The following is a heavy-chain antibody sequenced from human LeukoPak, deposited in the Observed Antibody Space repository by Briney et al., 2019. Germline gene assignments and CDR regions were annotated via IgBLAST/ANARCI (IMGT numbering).Heavy chain of an antibody. V-gene: IGHV3-11*03. J-gene: IGHJ4*02. Sequence: GGSLRLSCAASGFTFSDYYMSWLRQAPGKGLEWVSYISSSSSYTNYADSVKGRFTISRDNAKNSLYLQMNSLRAEDTAVYYCARPLSYYYDSSGPQGYWGQGTLVTVSS. D-gene: IGHD3-22*01. CDR3: ARPLSYYYDSSGPQGY. CDR2: ISSSSSYT. CDR1: GFTFSDYY.